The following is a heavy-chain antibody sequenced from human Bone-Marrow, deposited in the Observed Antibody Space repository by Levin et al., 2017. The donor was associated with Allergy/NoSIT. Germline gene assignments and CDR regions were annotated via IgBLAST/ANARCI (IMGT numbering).Heavy chain of an antibody. CDR3: ARANFDGYTYTYYFDY. V-gene: IGHV1-46*01. Sequence: GASVKVSCKASGYSFTDYYIHWVRQAPGQGLEWMGGINPSGGHTAYAQNFKGRVTITRDTSTNTVNLELSSLRSDDTAVYYCARANFDGYTYTYYFDYWGQGAQVTVSS. CDR2: INPSGGHT. CDR1: GYSFTDYY. J-gene: IGHJ4*02. D-gene: IGHD5-18*01.